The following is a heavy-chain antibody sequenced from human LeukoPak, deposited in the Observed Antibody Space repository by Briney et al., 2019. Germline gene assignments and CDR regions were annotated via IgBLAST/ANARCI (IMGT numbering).Heavy chain of an antibody. Sequence: GGSLRLSCAASRFTFSSYAMSWVRQAPGKGLEWVSAISGSGGSTYYADSVKGRFTISRDNSKNTLYLQMNSLRAEDTAVYYCAKLRITMIRGLPGYFDYWGQGTLVTVSS. D-gene: IGHD3-10*01. CDR2: ISGSGGST. J-gene: IGHJ4*02. CDR3: AKLRITMIRGLPGYFDY. CDR1: RFTFSSYA. V-gene: IGHV3-23*01.